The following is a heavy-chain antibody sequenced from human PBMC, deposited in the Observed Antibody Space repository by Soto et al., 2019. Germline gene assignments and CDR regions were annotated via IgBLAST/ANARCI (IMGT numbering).Heavy chain of an antibody. D-gene: IGHD3-22*01. CDR2: ISSSSSYI. J-gene: IGHJ5*02. V-gene: IGHV3-21*01. Sequence: PGGSLRLSCAASGFTFSSYSMNWVRQAPGKGLEWVSSISSSSSYIYYADSVKGRFTISRDNAKNSLYLQMNSLRAEDTAVYYCARYVLTAITMIVATGWFDPWGQGTLVTAPQ. CDR1: GFTFSSYS. CDR3: ARYVLTAITMIVATGWFDP.